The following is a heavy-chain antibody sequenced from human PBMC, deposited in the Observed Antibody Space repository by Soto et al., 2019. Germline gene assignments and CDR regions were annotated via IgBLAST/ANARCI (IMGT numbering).Heavy chain of an antibody. CDR3: VKEANPFINTLVVLIFDY. D-gene: IGHD3-22*01. CDR2: ISRDGRST. V-gene: IGHV3-64D*08. J-gene: IGHJ4*02. CDR1: GFTFSMHS. Sequence: GGSLRLSCSASGFTFSMHSMHWVRQTPGKALEYVSAISRDGRSTFYADSVKGRFTISRDNSKNTLYLRMNSLRSDDTAVYYCVKEANPFINTLVVLIFDYWGQGTQVTSPQ.